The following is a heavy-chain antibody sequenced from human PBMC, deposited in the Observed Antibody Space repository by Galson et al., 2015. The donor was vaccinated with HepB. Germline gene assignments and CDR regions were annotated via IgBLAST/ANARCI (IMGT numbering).Heavy chain of an antibody. CDR2: INHSGSI. V-gene: IGHV4-34*01. Sequence: TLSLTCAVYGGSFSGYYWSWIRQPPGKGLEWIGEINHSGSIDYNPSLKSRVTILVDTSKNQFSLKLSSVTAADTAVYYCARAGGFVDWRHDYEPVDAFDIWGQGTMVTVSS. D-gene: IGHD3/OR15-3a*01. CDR1: GGSFSGYY. J-gene: IGHJ3*02. CDR3: ARAGGFVDWRHDYEPVDAFDI.